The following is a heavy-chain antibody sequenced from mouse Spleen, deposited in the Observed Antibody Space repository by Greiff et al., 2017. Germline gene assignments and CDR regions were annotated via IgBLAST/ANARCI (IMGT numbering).Heavy chain of an antibody. CDR1: GFSLTSYG. CDR2: IWSGGST. J-gene: IGHJ4*01. V-gene: IGHV2-2*01. D-gene: IGHD1-1*01. Sequence: QVQLKESGPGLVQPSQSLSITCTVSGFSLTSYGVHWVRQSPGKGLEWLGVIWSGGSTDYNAAFISRLSISKDNSKSQVFFKMNSLQADDTAIYYCASRYYPQDYAMDYWGQGTSVTVSS. CDR3: ASRYYPQDYAMDY.